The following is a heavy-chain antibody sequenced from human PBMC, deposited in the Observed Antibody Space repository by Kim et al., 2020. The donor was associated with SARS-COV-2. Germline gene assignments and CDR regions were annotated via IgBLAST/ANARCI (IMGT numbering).Heavy chain of an antibody. Sequence: GGSLRLSCAASGFTFSSYAMHWVRQAPGKGLEWVAVISYDGSNKYYADSVKARFTISRDNSKNTLYLQMNSLRAEDTAVYYCARDGYYDFWSGYFRGIDRSDNFDYWGQGTLVTVSS. V-gene: IGHV3-30-3*01. CDR3: ARDGYYDFWSGYFRGIDRSDNFDY. CDR2: ISYDGSNK. D-gene: IGHD3-3*01. CDR1: GFTFSSYA. J-gene: IGHJ4*02.